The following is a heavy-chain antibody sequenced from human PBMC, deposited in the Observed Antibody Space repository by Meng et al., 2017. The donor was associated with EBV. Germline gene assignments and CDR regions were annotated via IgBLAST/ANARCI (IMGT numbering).Heavy chain of an antibody. CDR2: FLPRLGAP. CDR1: GGPFRYYA. V-gene: IGHV1-69*01. D-gene: IGHD3-10*01. J-gene: IGHJ4*02. Sequence: QVRLVQSGAEGKKPGLSVKVSCKTSGGPFRYYAISWVRQAPGQGLEWLGGFLPRLGAPNYAQKFHGRVKITTDESTSTHYMDLSSLRSEDTAIYYCASESGRGYTPDYWGQGTLVTVSS. CDR3: ASESGRGYTPDY.